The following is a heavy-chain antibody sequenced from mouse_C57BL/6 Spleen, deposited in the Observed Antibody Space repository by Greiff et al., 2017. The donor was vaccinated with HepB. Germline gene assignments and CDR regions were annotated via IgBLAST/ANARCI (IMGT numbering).Heavy chain of an antibody. Sequence: EVQLQQSGAELVRPGASVKLSCTASGFNIKDDYMHWVKQRPEQGLEWIGWIDPENGDTEYASKFQGKATITADTSSNTAYLQLSSLTSEDTAVYYCTIPPYGYDGAWFAYWGQGTLVTVSA. D-gene: IGHD2-2*01. J-gene: IGHJ3*01. V-gene: IGHV14-4*01. CDR2: IDPENGDT. CDR1: GFNIKDDY. CDR3: TIPPYGYDGAWFAY.